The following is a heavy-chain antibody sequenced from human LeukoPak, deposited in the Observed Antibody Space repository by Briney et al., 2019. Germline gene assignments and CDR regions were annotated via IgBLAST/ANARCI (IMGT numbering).Heavy chain of an antibody. CDR1: GFTFSSYG. V-gene: IGHV3-30*02. D-gene: IGHD6-19*01. J-gene: IGHJ1*01. CDR3: GRGGKIAVVGTRSPKYFQH. Sequence: QPGGSLRLSCAASGFTFSSYGMHWVRQAPGKGLEWVAFIRYDGSNKYYADSVKGLFTISREHSKNTLYLQMNSLRAEDTAVYYCGRGGKIAVVGTRSPKYFQHWGQGTLVTVSS. CDR2: IRYDGSNK.